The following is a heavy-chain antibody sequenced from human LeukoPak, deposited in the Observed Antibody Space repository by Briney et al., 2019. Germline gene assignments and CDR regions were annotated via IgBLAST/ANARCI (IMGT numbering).Heavy chain of an antibody. V-gene: IGHV3-74*01. CDR2: INPDGSST. CDR1: GFTFSRYW. CDR3: AREWGIVVVPAPTDV. Sequence: PGGSLRLSCAPSGFTFSRYWMHWVRQPPGKGLVWVSRINPDGSSTNYADSVKGRFTISRDNAKNTLYLQMNSLRAEDTAVYYCAREWGIVVVPAPTDVWGKGTTVTVSS. D-gene: IGHD2-2*01. J-gene: IGHJ6*04.